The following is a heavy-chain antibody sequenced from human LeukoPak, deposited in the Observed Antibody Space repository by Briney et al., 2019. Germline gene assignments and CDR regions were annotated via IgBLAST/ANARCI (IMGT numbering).Heavy chain of an antibody. Sequence: PGGSLRLSCAASGFTFSSYAMHWVRQAPGKGLEWAASITYDGSIENYGDSVKGRFTISRDNSKNTLYLEMNSLGPEDTAIYYCAREKRGGYYPGYWGQGTLVTVSS. D-gene: IGHD3-3*01. J-gene: IGHJ4*02. CDR1: GFTFSSYA. V-gene: IGHV3-30-3*01. CDR2: ITYDGSIE. CDR3: AREKRGGYYPGY.